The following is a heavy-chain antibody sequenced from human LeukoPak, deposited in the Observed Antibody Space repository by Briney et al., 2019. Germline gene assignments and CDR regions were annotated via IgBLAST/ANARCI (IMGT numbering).Heavy chain of an antibody. V-gene: IGHV1-2*02. J-gene: IGHJ3*02. CDR2: IDPHSGGT. Sequence: GASVKVSCKASGYSFTDYYMHWVRQAPGQGLEWKGWIDPHSGGTNYAQKFQGRVTMTRDTSISTAYMELSRLRSDDTAVYYCAREYYDSSGRKHAFDIWGQGTMVTVSS. D-gene: IGHD3-22*01. CDR1: GYSFTDYY. CDR3: AREYYDSSGRKHAFDI.